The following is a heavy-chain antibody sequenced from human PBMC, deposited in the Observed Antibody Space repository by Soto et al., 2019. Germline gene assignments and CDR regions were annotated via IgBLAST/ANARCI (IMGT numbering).Heavy chain of an antibody. J-gene: IGHJ6*03. CDR1: GGSLSDYF. D-gene: IGHD2-21*01. V-gene: IGHV4-34*01. CDR3: ARGGISHWAYFYYMDV. Sequence: SETLSLTCVVSGGSLSDYFWSWIRQPPGMALEWIGEINHLGSINYNPSLKSRVTMSVDTSKNQFSLTLNSVTAADAATYYCARGGISHWAYFYYMDVWDRGTTVTVS. CDR2: INHLGSI.